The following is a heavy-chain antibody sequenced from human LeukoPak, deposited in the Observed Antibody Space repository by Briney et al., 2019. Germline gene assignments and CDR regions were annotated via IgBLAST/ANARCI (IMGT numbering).Heavy chain of an antibody. CDR2: TYSNGRT. Sequence: GGPLRLSCAASEFSVSSNYMSWLHQAPGKGLEWVSVTYSNGRTYYADPVKGRFTISRDISKNTLYLQMNSLRAEDTAVYYCARVLSGRGSLYDYYYYMDVWGKGTTVTISS. D-gene: IGHD3-10*01. CDR1: EFSVSSNY. J-gene: IGHJ6*03. V-gene: IGHV3-53*01. CDR3: ARVLSGRGSLYDYYYYMDV.